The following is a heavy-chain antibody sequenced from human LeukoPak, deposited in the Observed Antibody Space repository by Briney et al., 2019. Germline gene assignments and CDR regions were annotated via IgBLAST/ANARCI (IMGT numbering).Heavy chain of an antibody. CDR1: GFTFSDHY. J-gene: IGHJ4*02. Sequence: GGSLRLSCAASGFTFSDHYMDWVRQAPEKGLEWVACSRNKANSYTTEYAASVKGRFTISRDDSKNSLYLQMNSLQTEDTAVYFCTRGTKYSGRNAIDYWGQGTLVTVSS. CDR2: SRNKANSYTT. D-gene: IGHD1-26*01. V-gene: IGHV3-72*01. CDR3: TRGTKYSGRNAIDY.